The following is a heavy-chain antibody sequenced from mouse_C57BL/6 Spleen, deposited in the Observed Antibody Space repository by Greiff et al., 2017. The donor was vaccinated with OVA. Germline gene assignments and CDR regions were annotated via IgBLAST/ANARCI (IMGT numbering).Heavy chain of an antibody. J-gene: IGHJ4*01. CDR1: GYAFTNYL. CDR2: INPGSGGT. Sequence: QVQLQQSGAELVRPGTSVKVSCKASGYAFTNYLLEWVKQRPGQGLEWIGVINPGSGGTNYNEKFKGKATLTADKSSSTAYMQLSSLTSEDSAVYFCARRVTTVVASYAMDDWGKGTSVTVSS. V-gene: IGHV1-54*01. D-gene: IGHD1-1*01. CDR3: ARRVTTVVASYAMDD.